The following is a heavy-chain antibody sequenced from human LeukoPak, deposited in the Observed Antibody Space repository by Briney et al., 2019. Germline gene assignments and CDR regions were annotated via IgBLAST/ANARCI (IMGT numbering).Heavy chain of an antibody. CDR2: ISSNGGST. CDR3: ARVYGGNSRVGAFDI. J-gene: IGHJ3*02. V-gene: IGHV3-64*01. D-gene: IGHD4-23*01. Sequence: GGSLRLSCAASGFTFSSYAMHWVRQAPGKGLEYVSAISSNGGSTYYANSVRGRFTISRDNSKNTLYLQMGSLRAEDMAVYYCARVYGGNSRVGAFDIWGQGTMVTVSS. CDR1: GFTFSSYA.